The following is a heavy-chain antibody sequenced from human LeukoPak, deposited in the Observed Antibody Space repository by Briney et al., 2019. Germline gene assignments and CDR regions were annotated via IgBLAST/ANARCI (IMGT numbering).Heavy chain of an antibody. D-gene: IGHD6-19*01. CDR3: ARHDSSGWYPEYFQH. Sequence: SSETLSLTCTVSGGSVSSTSYYWGWIRQPPGKGLEWIGSIYYSGSTYYNPSLKSRVTISVDTSKNQFSLKLNSVTAADTAVYWCARHDSSGWYPEYFQHWGQGTLVTVSS. V-gene: IGHV4-39*01. CDR1: GGSVSSTSYY. CDR2: IYYSGST. J-gene: IGHJ1*01.